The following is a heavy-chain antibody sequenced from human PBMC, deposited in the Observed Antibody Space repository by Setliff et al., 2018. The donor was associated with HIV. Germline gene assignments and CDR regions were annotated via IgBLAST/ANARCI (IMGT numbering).Heavy chain of an antibody. Sequence: PGGSLRLSCAASGFTFSSYGMHWVRQAPGKGLEWVAVISYDGSNKYYADSVKGRFTISRDNSKNTLYLQMNSLSAEDTAVYYCAKGSTRYTGSYYFNSWGQGTLVTVSS. V-gene: IGHV3-30*18. J-gene: IGHJ4*02. CDR2: ISYDGSNK. CDR3: AKGSTRYTGSYYFNS. CDR1: GFTFSSYG. D-gene: IGHD5-12*01.